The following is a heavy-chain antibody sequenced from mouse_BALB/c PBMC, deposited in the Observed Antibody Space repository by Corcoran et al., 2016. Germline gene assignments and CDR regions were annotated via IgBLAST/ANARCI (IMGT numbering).Heavy chain of an antibody. J-gene: IGHJ4*01. V-gene: IGHV1S136*01. CDR2: INPYNDGT. Sequence: EVQLQQSGPELVKPGASVKMSCKASGYTFTSYVMHWVKQKPGQGLEWIGYINPYNDGTKYNEKFKGKATLTSDKSSSTAYMELSSLTSEDSAVYYCARWLKDYAMDYWGQGTSVTVSS. D-gene: IGHD2-2*01. CDR1: GYTFTSYV. CDR3: ARWLKDYAMDY.